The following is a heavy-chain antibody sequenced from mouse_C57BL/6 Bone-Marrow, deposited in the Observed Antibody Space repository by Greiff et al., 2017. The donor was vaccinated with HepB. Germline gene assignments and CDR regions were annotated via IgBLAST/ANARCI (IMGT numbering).Heavy chain of an antibody. CDR1: GYTFTSYW. V-gene: IGHV1-55*01. D-gene: IGHD2-2*01. CDR2: IYPGSGST. Sequence: QVQLQQPGAELVKPGASVKMSCKASGYTFTSYWITWVKQRPGQGLEWIGDIYPGSGSTNYNEKFKSKATLTVDTSSSTAYMQLSSLTSEDSAVYYCARRLYYGYDRNAMDYWGQGTSVTVSS. J-gene: IGHJ4*01. CDR3: ARRLYYGYDRNAMDY.